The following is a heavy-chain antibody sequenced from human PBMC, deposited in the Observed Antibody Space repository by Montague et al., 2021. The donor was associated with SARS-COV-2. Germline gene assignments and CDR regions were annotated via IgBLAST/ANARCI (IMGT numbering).Heavy chain of an antibody. CDR2: NYYSGST. J-gene: IGHJ6*02. V-gene: IGHV4-39*01. Sequence: SETLSLTCTVSGGSISSSSYYWGWIRQPPGKGLEWIGSNYYSGSTYYNPSLKSRDTISVDTSKNQFSLKLSSVAAADTAVYYCARHLWELGYYYYGMDVWGQGTTVTVSS. CDR1: GGSISSSSYY. D-gene: IGHD1-26*01. CDR3: ARHLWELGYYYYGMDV.